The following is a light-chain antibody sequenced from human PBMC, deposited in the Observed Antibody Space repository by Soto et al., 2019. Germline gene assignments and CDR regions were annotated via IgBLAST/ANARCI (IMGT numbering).Light chain of an antibody. CDR2: GAS. V-gene: IGKV3-20*01. CDR3: QQYGSSGT. CDR1: QSVSSN. J-gene: IGKJ1*01. Sequence: EIVMTQSPVTLSVSPGERVTLSCRASQSVSSNLAWYQQKCGQAPRLLIYGASNRATGIPDRFSGSGSGTDFTLTISRLEPEDFAVYYCQQYGSSGTFGQGTKVDIK.